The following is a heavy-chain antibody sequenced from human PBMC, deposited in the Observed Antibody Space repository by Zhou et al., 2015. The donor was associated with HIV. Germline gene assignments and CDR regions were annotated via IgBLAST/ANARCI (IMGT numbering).Heavy chain of an antibody. Sequence: QVQLVQSGPEVKKPGASVKVSCKASGYTFSSYGISWVRQAPGQGLEWMGWISAYNGNTNYAQKLQGRVTMTTDTSTRTAYMELRSLRSDDTAVYYCARERGGATRPGWRYFDLWGRGTLVTVSS. CDR1: GYTFSSYG. J-gene: IGHJ2*01. CDR3: ARERGGATRPGWRYFDL. CDR2: ISAYNGNT. V-gene: IGHV1-18*01. D-gene: IGHD6-6*01.